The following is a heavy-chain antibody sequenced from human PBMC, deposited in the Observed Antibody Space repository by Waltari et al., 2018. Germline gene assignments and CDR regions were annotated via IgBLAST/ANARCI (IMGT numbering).Heavy chain of an antibody. CDR3: ARGTYSNYGVDY. D-gene: IGHD4-4*01. J-gene: IGHJ4*02. V-gene: IGHV3-7*01. CDR1: GFTFSSYC. Sequence: EVQLVESGGGLVQPGGSLRLSCAASGFTFSSYCMSWVRQAPGKGLEWVANIKRDGSEKYYVDSMRGRFTISRDNAKNSLYLQMNSLRAEDTAVYYCARGTYSNYGVDYWGQGTLVTVSS. CDR2: IKRDGSEK.